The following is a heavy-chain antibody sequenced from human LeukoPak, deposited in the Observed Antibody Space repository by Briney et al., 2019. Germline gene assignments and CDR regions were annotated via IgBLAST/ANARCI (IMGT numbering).Heavy chain of an antibody. Sequence: ASVKVSCKASGYTITSYDINWVRQATGQGLEWMGWMNPNSGNTGYAQKFQGRVTMTRNTSISTAYMELSSLRSEDAAVYYCARGITGHQLLYYYYYMDVWGKGTTVTVSS. CDR3: ARGITGHQLLYYYYYMDV. V-gene: IGHV1-8*01. CDR2: MNPNSGNT. D-gene: IGHD2-2*01. CDR1: GYTITSYD. J-gene: IGHJ6*03.